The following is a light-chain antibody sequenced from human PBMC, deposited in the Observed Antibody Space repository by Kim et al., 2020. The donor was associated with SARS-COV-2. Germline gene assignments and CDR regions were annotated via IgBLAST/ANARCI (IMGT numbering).Light chain of an antibody. V-gene: IGKV3D-11*01. Sequence: EIVLTQSPATLSLSPGERATLSCRASQGVSSYLAWYQQKPGQAPRLLIYDASNRATGIPARFSGSGPGTDFTLTISSLEPEDFAVYYCQQRSNWHRAFGGGTKVDIK. CDR3: QQRSNWHRA. CDR2: DAS. J-gene: IGKJ4*01. CDR1: QGVSSY.